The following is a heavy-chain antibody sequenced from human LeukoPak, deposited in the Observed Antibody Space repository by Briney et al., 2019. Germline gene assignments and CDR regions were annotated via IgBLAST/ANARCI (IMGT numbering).Heavy chain of an antibody. CDR2: ISSSSSYI. CDR3: ARDGNYYYDSSGYSDYYYGMDV. Sequence: GGSLRLSCAASGFTFSSYSMNWVRQAPGKGLEWVSSISSSSSYIYYADSVKGRFTISRDNAKNSLYLQMNSLRAEDTAVYYCARDGNYYYDSSGYSDYYYGMDVRGQGTTVTVSS. D-gene: IGHD3-22*01. J-gene: IGHJ6*02. V-gene: IGHV3-21*01. CDR1: GFTFSSYS.